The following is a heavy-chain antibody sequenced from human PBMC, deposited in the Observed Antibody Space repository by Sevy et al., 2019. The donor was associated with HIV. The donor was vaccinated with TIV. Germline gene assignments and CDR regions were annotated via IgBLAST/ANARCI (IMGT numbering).Heavy chain of an antibody. J-gene: IGHJ6*02. V-gene: IGHV3-49*04. D-gene: IGHD1-26*01. Sequence: GGSLRLSCVASGFTFDDYTMSWVRQAPGKGLEWVAFIRSKAYGGTTEYAASVKGRFTISRDESKSIAYLQMNSLKTEDTAVYYCTRVEGAADWGMDVWGQGTTVTVSS. CDR1: GFTFDDYT. CDR3: TRVEGAADWGMDV. CDR2: IRSKAYGGTT.